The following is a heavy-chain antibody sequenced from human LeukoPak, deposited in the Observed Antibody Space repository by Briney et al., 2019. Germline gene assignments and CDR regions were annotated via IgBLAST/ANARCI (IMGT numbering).Heavy chain of an antibody. CDR2: INSDGSST. J-gene: IGHJ3*02. V-gene: IGHV3-74*01. D-gene: IGHD6-13*01. Sequence: PGGSLRLSCVASGFTFSSYWMHWVRQAPGKGLVWVSRINSDGSSTNYADSVKGRFTISRDNAKNTLYLQMNSLRAEDTAVYYCASAAAGTRNAFDIWGQGTMVTVSS. CDR1: GFTFSSYW. CDR3: ASAAAGTRNAFDI.